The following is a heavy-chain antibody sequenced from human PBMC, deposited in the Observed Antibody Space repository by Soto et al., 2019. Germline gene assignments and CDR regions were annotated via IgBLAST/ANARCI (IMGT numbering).Heavy chain of an antibody. CDR3: TRRLGYSGYDYGDYYYYMDV. D-gene: IGHD5-12*01. J-gene: IGHJ6*03. V-gene: IGHV3-73*01. CDR1: GFTFSGSA. Sequence: EVQLVESGGGLVQPGGSLKLSCAASGFTFSGSAMHWVRQASGKGLEWVGRIRSKANSYATAYAASVEGRFTISRDDSKNTAYLQMNSLKTEDTAVYYCTRRLGYSGYDYGDYYYYMDVWGKGTTVTVSS. CDR2: IRSKANSYAT.